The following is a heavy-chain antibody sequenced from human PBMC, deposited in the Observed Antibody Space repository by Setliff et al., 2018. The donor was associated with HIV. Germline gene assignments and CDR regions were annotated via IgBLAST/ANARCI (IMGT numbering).Heavy chain of an antibody. Sequence: SVKVSCKISGDTFTKYAMSWVRQAPGQGLEWMGQVITILDITSYAQKFQGRVTITADESTNTMYMELSSLRSDDTAVYYCAGPRGDEAFDIWGQGTMVTVSS. CDR1: GDTFTKYA. V-gene: IGHV1-69*10. J-gene: IGHJ3*02. CDR2: VITILDIT. CDR3: AGPRGDEAFDI. D-gene: IGHD3-10*01.